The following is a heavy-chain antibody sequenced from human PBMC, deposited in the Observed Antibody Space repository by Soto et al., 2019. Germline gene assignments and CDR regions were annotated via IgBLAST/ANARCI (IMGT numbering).Heavy chain of an antibody. V-gene: IGHV1-8*01. Sequence: ASVKVSCKTSGYTFTSYDINWVRQATGQGLEWMGWMNPNSGNTGYAQKFQGRVTMTRNTSISTAYMELSSLRSEDTAVYYCARGINYYASGDDAFDIWGQGTMVTVSS. J-gene: IGHJ3*02. D-gene: IGHD3-10*01. CDR2: MNPNSGNT. CDR1: GYTFTSYD. CDR3: ARGINYYASGDDAFDI.